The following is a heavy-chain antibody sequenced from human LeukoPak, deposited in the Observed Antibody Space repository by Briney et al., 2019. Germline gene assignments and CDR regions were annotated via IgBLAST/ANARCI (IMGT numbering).Heavy chain of an antibody. CDR2: ISVYNGNT. CDR3: ARGKGHSSGPGDFQH. CDR1: GYTFTSYG. Sequence: ASVKVSCKASGYTFTSYGISWVRQAPGQGLEWMGWISVYNGNTNYAQKLQGRFTMTTDTSTSTAYMGLRSLGSDDTAVYYCARGKGHSSGPGDFQHWGQGTLVTVSS. J-gene: IGHJ1*01. D-gene: IGHD3-22*01. V-gene: IGHV1-18*01.